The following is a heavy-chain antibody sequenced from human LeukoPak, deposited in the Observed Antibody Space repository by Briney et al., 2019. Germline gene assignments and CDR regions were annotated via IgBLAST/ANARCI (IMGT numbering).Heavy chain of an antibody. Sequence: GESLKISCKGSGYSFTSYWIGWVRQMPGKGLEWMGIIYPGDSDTRYSPSFQGQVTISADKSISTAYLQWSSLKASDTAMYYCARLDLYCSGGSCYKYWGQGTLVTVSS. V-gene: IGHV5-51*01. CDR2: IYPGDSDT. D-gene: IGHD2-15*01. CDR1: GYSFTSYW. CDR3: ARLDLYCSGGSCYKY. J-gene: IGHJ4*02.